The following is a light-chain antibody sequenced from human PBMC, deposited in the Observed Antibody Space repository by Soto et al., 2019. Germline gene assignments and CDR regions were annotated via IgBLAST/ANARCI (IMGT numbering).Light chain of an antibody. V-gene: IGKV3-15*01. J-gene: IGKJ5*01. CDR1: QSVSSN. Sequence: EIVMTQSPSTLSVSPGERATLSCRASQSVSSNLAWYQQKPGQAPRLLIYGASTGATGLLARFSGSGSGTEFTLTISSLQSEDFAVYYCQQYNNWPPITLGQGTRLEIK. CDR2: GAS. CDR3: QQYNNWPPIT.